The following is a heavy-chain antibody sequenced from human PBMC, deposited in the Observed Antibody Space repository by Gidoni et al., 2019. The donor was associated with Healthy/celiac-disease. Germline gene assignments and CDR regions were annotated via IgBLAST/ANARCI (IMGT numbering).Heavy chain of an antibody. CDR3: ARDLGSSTWYVGGVY. Sequence: EVHLVESGGGLVQPGGSLRVSCAASGFTVSSNYMSWVRQAPGKGLEWVSVIYSGGSTYYADSVKGRFTISRDNSKNTLYLQMNTLRAEDTAVYYCARDLGSSTWYVGGVYWGQGTLVTVSS. CDR1: GFTVSSNY. J-gene: IGHJ4*02. CDR2: IYSGGST. V-gene: IGHV3-66*01. D-gene: IGHD6-13*01.